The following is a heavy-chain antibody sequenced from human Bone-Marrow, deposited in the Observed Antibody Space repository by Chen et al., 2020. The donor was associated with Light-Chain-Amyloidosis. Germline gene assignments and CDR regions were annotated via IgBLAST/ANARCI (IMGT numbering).Heavy chain of an antibody. V-gene: IGHV3-7*03. J-gene: IGHJ6*02. Sequence: EVQLVESGGGLVQPGGSLRLFCVASGFTFSSHWMSWVRQAPGKGLEWVANINQDGSEKYYADSVKGRFTISRDNAKNSLYLQMNSLRAEDTALYYCSKDRGAEYGVGHDNYGMDGWGQGTTVTVSS. CDR1: GFTFSSHW. CDR3: SKDRGAEYGVGHDNYGMDG. D-gene: IGHD1-1*01. CDR2: INQDGSEK.